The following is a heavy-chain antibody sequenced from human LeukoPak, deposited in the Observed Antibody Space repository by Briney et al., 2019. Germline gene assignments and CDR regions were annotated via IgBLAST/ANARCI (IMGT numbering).Heavy chain of an antibody. CDR2: ISGGGERA. D-gene: IGHD6-19*01. V-gene: IGHV3-23*01. CDR3: GKDGGQYSSGPEFDP. Sequence: GGSLRLSCAASGILFSNTAMNWARQSPGRGLEWVSAISGGGERAFYADSVKGRFTISRDNSKNILYLQMNGLTANDTAIYYCGKDGGQYSSGPEFDPRGQGALVTVSS. J-gene: IGHJ5*02. CDR1: GILFSNTA.